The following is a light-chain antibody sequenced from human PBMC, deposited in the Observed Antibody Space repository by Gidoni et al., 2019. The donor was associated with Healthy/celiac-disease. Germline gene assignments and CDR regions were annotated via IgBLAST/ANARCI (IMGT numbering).Light chain of an antibody. CDR2: DAS. CDR1: QSISSW. CDR3: QQYNSYWT. J-gene: IGKJ1*01. V-gene: IGKV1-5*01. Sequence: GDRVTITCRASQSISSWLAWYQQKPGKAPKLLIYDASSLESGVPSRFSGSGSGTEFTLTISSLQPDDFATYYCQQYNSYWTFGQGTKVEIK.